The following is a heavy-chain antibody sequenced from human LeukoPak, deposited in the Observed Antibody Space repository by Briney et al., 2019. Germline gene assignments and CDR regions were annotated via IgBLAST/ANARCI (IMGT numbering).Heavy chain of an antibody. V-gene: IGHV3-7*01. CDR3: ARDPRSGSYYFLVY. CDR2: IKQDGSEK. D-gene: IGHD1-26*01. CDR1: GFTFSSYW. J-gene: IGHJ4*02. Sequence: GGSPRLSCAASGFTFSSYWMSWVRQAPGKGLEWVANIKQDGSEKYYVDSVKGRFTISRDNAKNSLYLQMNSLRAEDTAVYYCARDPRSGSYYFLVYWGQGTLVTVSS.